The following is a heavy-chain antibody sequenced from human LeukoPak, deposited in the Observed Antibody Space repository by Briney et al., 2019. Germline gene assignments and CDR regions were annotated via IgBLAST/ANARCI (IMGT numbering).Heavy chain of an antibody. D-gene: IGHD6-19*01. V-gene: IGHV4-59*01. Sequence: PSETLSLTCTVSGGSISSYYWSWIRQPPGKGLEWLGYIYYSGSTNYNPSLKSRVTISVDTSKNQLSLKLSSVTAADTAVYYCARAVGYSSGWYRFDYWGQGTLVTVSS. CDR2: IYYSGST. CDR3: ARAVGYSSGWYRFDY. J-gene: IGHJ4*02. CDR1: GGSISSYY.